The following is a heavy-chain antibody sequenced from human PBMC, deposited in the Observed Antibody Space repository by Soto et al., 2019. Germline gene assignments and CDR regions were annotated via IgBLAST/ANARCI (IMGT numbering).Heavy chain of an antibody. CDR3: APGITETVSYFEY. Sequence: QVQLVESGGGVVQPGRSLRLSCAASGFTFSAFALHWVRQAPGKGLEWVAVISYDGSDKYYADSVKGRFTISRDNSKNTMYLQMNSLRAEDTAVYYCAPGITETVSYFEYLGQGTLVTVSS. D-gene: IGHD1-7*01. CDR2: ISYDGSDK. V-gene: IGHV3-30-3*01. CDR1: GFTFSAFA. J-gene: IGHJ4*02.